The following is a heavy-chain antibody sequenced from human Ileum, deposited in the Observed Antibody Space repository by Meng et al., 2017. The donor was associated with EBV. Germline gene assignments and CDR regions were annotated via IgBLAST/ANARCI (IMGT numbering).Heavy chain of an antibody. CDR1: GFIFSNYW. CDR2: IHADGSVT. Sequence: EQLVESGGGLVQPGGSLRLSCATSGFIFSNYWMHWVRQAPGKGLVWVSRIHADGSVTNYADSVKGRFTISRDNAKNTLYLQMNSLRAEDTAVYYCARDLFWNQADYWGQGTLVTVSS. V-gene: IGHV3-74*01. J-gene: IGHJ4*02. D-gene: IGHD1-14*01. CDR3: ARDLFWNQADY.